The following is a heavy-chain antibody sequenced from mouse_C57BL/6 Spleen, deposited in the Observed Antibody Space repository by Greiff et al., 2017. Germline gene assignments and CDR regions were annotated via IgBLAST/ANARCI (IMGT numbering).Heavy chain of an antibody. CDR1: GFTFSDYY. J-gene: IGHJ1*03. Sequence: EVKVVESEGGLVQPGSSMKLSCTASGFTFSDYYMAWVRQVPEKGLEWVANINYDGSSTYYLDSLKSRFIISRDNAKNILYLQMSSLKSEDTATXYGAREGPSVFDVWGTGTTVTVSS. CDR3: AREGPSVFDV. V-gene: IGHV5-16*01. CDR2: INYDGSST. D-gene: IGHD3-1*01.